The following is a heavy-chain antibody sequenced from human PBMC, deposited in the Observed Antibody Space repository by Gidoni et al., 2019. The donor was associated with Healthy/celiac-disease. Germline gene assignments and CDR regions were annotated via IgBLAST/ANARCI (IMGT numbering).Heavy chain of an antibody. D-gene: IGHD3-3*01. CDR3: AKDHRSVIVDFWSDY. V-gene: IGHV3-23*04. Sequence: EVQLVESGGGLVQPGGSLSLSCAASGFTFSSYAMSGVRQAPGKGLEWVSAISGSGGSTYYADSVKGRVTISRDNSKNTLYLQMNSLRAEDTAVYYCAKDHRSVIVDFWSDYWGQGTLVTVSS. J-gene: IGHJ4*02. CDR1: GFTFSSYA. CDR2: ISGSGGST.